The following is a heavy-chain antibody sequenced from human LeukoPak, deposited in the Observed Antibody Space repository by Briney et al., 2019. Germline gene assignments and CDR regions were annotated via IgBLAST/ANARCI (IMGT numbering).Heavy chain of an antibody. D-gene: IGHD4-17*01. Sequence: PGGSLRLSCAASGFTFSGSAMHWVRQASGKGLEWVGRIRSKANSYATAYAASVKGRFTISRDDSKNTAYLQMNSLKIEDTAVYYCTSPDPLYGDYQSASYFDYWGRGTLVTVSS. J-gene: IGHJ4*02. CDR1: GFTFSGSA. CDR3: TSPDPLYGDYQSASYFDY. V-gene: IGHV3-73*01. CDR2: IRSKANSYAT.